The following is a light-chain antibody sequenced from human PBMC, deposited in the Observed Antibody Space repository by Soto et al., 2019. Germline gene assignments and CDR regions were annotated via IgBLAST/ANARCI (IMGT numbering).Light chain of an antibody. CDR1: QGISSF. V-gene: IGKV1-9*01. J-gene: IGKJ5*01. CDR2: AAS. Sequence: IQGTQSPSSLSASVRDSVAITCLASQGISSFLAWYQQKPGKAPKLLIYAASTLQSGVPSRFSGSGSGTNSTLTISSLQPEDFATYFCQQLNGYPITFGQGTRLEIK. CDR3: QQLNGYPIT.